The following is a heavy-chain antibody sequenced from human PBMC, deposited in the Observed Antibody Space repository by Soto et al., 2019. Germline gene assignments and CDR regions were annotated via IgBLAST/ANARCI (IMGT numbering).Heavy chain of an antibody. V-gene: IGHV4-39*01. CDR1: GGSVTLTSHY. Sequence: SETLSLTCSVSGGSVTLTSHYWGWIRQPPGKGLEWIGNVYYSGSTNYNPSLKSRVTISVDTSKNQFSLSLKSVTAADTAVYYCARGWNYYLDYWGQGTLVTVSS. D-gene: IGHD1-7*01. CDR3: ARGWNYYLDY. J-gene: IGHJ4*02. CDR2: VYYSGST.